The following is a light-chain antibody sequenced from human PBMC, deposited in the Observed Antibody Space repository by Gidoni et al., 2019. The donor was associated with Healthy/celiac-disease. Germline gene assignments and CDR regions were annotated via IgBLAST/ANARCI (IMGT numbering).Light chain of an antibody. Sequence: DIPITQFPSSLSASVGNRVTITCQASQSISNYLNWYQQKPGKAPKLLIYDASSLQSGVPSRFSGSGSGTDFTLTISSLQPEDIATYYCQQSYSTPYTFGEGTKVEIK. CDR3: QQSYSTPYT. V-gene: IGKV1-39*01. J-gene: IGKJ2*01. CDR2: DAS. CDR1: QSISNY.